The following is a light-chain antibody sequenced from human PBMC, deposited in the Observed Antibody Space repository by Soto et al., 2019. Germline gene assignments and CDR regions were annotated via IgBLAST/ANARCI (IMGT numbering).Light chain of an antibody. Sequence: QLVLTQSPSASASLGASVKLTCTLSSGHSSYAIAWHQQQPEKGPRYLMKLNSDGSHSKGDGIPDRFSGSSSGAERYLTISSLQSEDEADYDCQTWGAGSPFGGGTKRTVL. V-gene: IGLV4-69*01. J-gene: IGLJ2*01. CDR1: SGHSSYA. CDR3: QTWGAGSP. CDR2: LNSDGSH.